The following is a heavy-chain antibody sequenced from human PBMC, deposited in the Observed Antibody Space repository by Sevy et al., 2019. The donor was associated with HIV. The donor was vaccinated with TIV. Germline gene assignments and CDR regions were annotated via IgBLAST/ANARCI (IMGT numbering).Heavy chain of an antibody. CDR1: GFTFSSYS. CDR2: ISSSGSYI. Sequence: GGSLRLSCAASGFTFSSYSMNWVRQAPGKGLEWVSSISSSGSYIYYSDSVKGRFTISRDNVKNSLYLQMNSLRAEDTSVYYCARDAYIVGAPFDYWGQGTLVTVSS. J-gene: IGHJ4*02. CDR3: ARDAYIVGAPFDY. D-gene: IGHD1-26*01. V-gene: IGHV3-21*01.